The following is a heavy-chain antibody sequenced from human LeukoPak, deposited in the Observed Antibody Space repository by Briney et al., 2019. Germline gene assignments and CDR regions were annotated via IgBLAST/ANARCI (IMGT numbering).Heavy chain of an antibody. V-gene: IGHV1-2*02. CDR3: ARSLGPYCSSTSCYTAFDY. CDR2: INPNSGGT. CDR1: GYTFTGYY. Sequence: GASVKVSCKASGYTFTGYYMHWVRQAPGQGLERMGWINPNSGGTNYAQKFQGRVTMTRDTSISTAYMELSRLRSDDTAVYYCARSLGPYCSSTSCYTAFDYWGQGTLVTVSS. D-gene: IGHD2-2*02. J-gene: IGHJ4*02.